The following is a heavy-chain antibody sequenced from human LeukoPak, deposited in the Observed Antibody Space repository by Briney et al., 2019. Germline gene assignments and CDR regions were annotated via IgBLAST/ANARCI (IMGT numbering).Heavy chain of an antibody. CDR2: IDWDDDK. Sequence: SGPTLVNPTQTLTLTCIFSGFSLSSSGMCVTWIRQPPGKALEWLARIDWDDDKYYSTSLKTRLTISKDTSKNQVVLTMTNMDPVDTGTYYCARTRRDGYNYYFDYWGQGTLVTVSS. J-gene: IGHJ4*02. CDR1: GFSLSSSGMC. V-gene: IGHV2-70*11. D-gene: IGHD5-24*01. CDR3: ARTRRDGYNYYFDY.